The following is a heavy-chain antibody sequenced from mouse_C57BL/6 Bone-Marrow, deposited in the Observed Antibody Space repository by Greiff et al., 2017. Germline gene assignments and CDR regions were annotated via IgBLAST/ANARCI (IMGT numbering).Heavy chain of an antibody. V-gene: IGHV1-72*01. D-gene: IGHD2-1*01. CDR1: GYTFTSYW. J-gene: IGHJ1*03. CDR2: IDPNSGGT. Sequence: QVQLKQPGAELVKPGASVKLSCKASGYTFTSYWMHWVKQRPGRGLEWIGRIDPNSGGTKYNEKFKSKATLTVDKPSSTAYMQLSSLTFEDSAVYEFAHGNYFYWCCAVWGTGTTVTVTS. CDR3: AHGNYFYWCCAV.